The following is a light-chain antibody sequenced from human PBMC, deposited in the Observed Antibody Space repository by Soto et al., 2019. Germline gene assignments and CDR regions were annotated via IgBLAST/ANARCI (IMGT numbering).Light chain of an antibody. CDR3: FSYTSSGTYV. V-gene: IGLV2-14*01. Sequence: QSVLTQPASVSGSPGQSFTISCTGTSSDVGNYKYVSWYQQHPGKAPKLMIYEVSNRPSGVSNRFSGSKSGNTASLTISGLQAEDETDYYCFSYTSSGTYVFGTGTKV. CDR2: EVS. CDR1: SSDVGNYKY. J-gene: IGLJ1*01.